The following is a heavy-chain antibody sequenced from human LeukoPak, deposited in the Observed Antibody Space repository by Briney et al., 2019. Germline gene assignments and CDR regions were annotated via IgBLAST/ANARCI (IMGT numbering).Heavy chain of an antibody. V-gene: IGHV3-11*01. CDR3: TTDHPVYDILTGYYYDY. Sequence: GGSLRLSCAASGCTFSDYYMSWIRQAPGKGLEWVSYIGSSGSTTYYADSVKGRFTISRDNAKNSLYLQMNSLKTEDTAVYYCTTDHPVYDILTGYYYDYWGQGTLVNVSS. CDR1: GCTFSDYY. J-gene: IGHJ4*02. CDR2: IGSSGSTT. D-gene: IGHD3-9*01.